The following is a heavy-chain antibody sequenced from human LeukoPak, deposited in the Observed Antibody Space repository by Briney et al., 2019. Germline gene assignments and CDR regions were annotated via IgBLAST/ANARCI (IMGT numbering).Heavy chain of an antibody. D-gene: IGHD2-8*01. V-gene: IGHV3-66*04. CDR2: IYSGGST. CDR3: ARRVMLGAFDI. J-gene: IGHJ3*02. Sequence: GGSLRLSCAASGFTFSSYGMSWVRQAPGKGLEWVSVIYSGGSTYYADSVKGRFTISRDNSKNTLYLQMNSLRAEDMAVYYCARRVMLGAFDIWGQGTMVTVSS. CDR1: GFTFSSYG.